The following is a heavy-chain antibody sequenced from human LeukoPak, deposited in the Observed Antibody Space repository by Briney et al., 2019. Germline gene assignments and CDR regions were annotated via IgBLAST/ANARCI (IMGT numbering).Heavy chain of an antibody. J-gene: IGHJ3*02. D-gene: IGHD3-10*01. CDR3: ARGATRNYYGSGSRRSGAFDI. Sequence: SETLSLTCAVYGGSFSGYYWSWIRQPPGKGLEWIGGINHSGSTNYNPSLKSRVTISVDTSKNQFSLKLSSVTAADTAVYFCARGATRNYYGSGSRRSGAFDIWGQGTMVTVSS. V-gene: IGHV4-34*01. CDR2: INHSGST. CDR1: GGSFSGYY.